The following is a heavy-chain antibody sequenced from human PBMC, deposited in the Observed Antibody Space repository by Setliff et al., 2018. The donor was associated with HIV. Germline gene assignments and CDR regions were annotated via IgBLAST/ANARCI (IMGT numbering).Heavy chain of an antibody. V-gene: IGHV4-59*08. D-gene: IGHD3-22*01. CDR3: ARSLVPSGYYYGRHAFDI. J-gene: IGHJ3*02. Sequence: SETLSLTCSVSGASIRGHYWSWIRQSPGKGLEWIGNIYYSGNTNHNPSFKSRVTISVDTSKNQFSLRVNSVTAADTAVYYCARSLVPSGYYYGRHAFDIWGQGTKVTV. CDR2: IYYSGNT. CDR1: GASIRGHY.